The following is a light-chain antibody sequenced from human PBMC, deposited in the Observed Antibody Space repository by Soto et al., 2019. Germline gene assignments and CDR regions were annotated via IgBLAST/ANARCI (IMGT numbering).Light chain of an antibody. V-gene: IGKV3-15*01. J-gene: IGKJ4*01. CDR2: GIS. CDR3: QQYNNWPLT. CDR1: QSVSSSY. Sequence: IVLTQSPGTLSLSPGERATLSCRASQSVSSSYLAWYQQKPDQAPRLLIYGISTRATDIPARFSGSGSGTEFTLTISSLQSEDFAVYYCQQYNNWPLTFGGGTKVDIK.